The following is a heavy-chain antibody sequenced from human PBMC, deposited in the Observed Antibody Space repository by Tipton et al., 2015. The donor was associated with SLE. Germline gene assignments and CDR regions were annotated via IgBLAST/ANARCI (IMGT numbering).Heavy chain of an antibody. V-gene: IGHV4-61*02. D-gene: IGHD3-10*01. CDR1: GDSISSGTYY. J-gene: IGHJ3*02. CDR3: ARHRWNYGSDYNAFDI. Sequence: TLSLTCSVSGDSISSGTYYWSWIRQPAGKGLEWIGRIYTSGNTNYNPSLRSRVTISVDTSKNQFSLKLSSVTAADTAVYFCARHRWNYGSDYNAFDIWGQGTMVTVSS. CDR2: IYTSGNT.